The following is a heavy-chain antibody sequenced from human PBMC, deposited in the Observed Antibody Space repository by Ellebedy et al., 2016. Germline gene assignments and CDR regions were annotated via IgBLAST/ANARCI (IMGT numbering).Heavy chain of an antibody. CDR1: GFIFRNYA. CDR3: AKDQFMTNGIFDAFDI. V-gene: IGHV3-23*01. CDR2: IGGGRGDT. Sequence: GESLKISXTASGFIFRNYAMNWVRQAPGKGLEWVAHIGGGRGDTFYADSVQGRFTASRDDSKNTLYLQLSSLRAEDTAIYYCAKDQFMTNGIFDAFDIWGQGTMVSVSS. D-gene: IGHD2-15*01. J-gene: IGHJ3*02.